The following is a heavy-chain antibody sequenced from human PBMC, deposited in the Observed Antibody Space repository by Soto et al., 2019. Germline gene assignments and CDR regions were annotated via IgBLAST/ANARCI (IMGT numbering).Heavy chain of an antibody. V-gene: IGHV3-33*01. CDR2: IWYDGSKA. D-gene: IGHD5-18*01. CDR1: GFTLNSYG. Sequence: QVQLVESGGGVVQPGRSLRLSCAASGFTLNSYGMHWVRQAPGKGLEWVAVIWYDGSKAFYADCVMGRVTIPRDKSKNTLDLQRNGLRNEDTCVYYCAAGGYLLRKPRFAYWGQGTLVTVSS. J-gene: IGHJ4*02. CDR3: AAGGYLLRKPRFAY.